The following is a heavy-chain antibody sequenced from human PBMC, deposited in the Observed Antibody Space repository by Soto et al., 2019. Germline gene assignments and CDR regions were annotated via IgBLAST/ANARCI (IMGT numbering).Heavy chain of an antibody. V-gene: IGHV1-2*02. CDR1: GYTFTGYY. J-gene: IGHJ4*02. CDR3: ARAPYPGIAAAVAY. CDR2: INPNSGGT. Sequence: QVQLVQSGAEVKKPGASVKVSCKASGYTFTGYYMHWVRQAPGQGLEWMGWINPNSGGTHYAQKFQGRVTMTRDTSISTAYMELSRLRSDDTAVDYCARAPYPGIAAAVAYWGQGTLVTVSS. D-gene: IGHD6-13*01.